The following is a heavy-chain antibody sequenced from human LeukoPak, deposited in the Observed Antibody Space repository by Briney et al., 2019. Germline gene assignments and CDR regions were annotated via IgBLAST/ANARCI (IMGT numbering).Heavy chain of an antibody. CDR1: GLTVSTSY. CDR3: ARDGPVVGATLFDF. CDR2: IHRSGNT. D-gene: IGHD1-26*01. Sequence: GGSLRLSCAASGLTVSTSYMSWVRQAPGKGLEWVAVIHRSGNTYYADSVKGRFTISRDNSKNTPFLQMNGLRVEDTAIYYCARDGPVVGATLFDFWGQGTLVTVSS. J-gene: IGHJ4*02. V-gene: IGHV3-66*01.